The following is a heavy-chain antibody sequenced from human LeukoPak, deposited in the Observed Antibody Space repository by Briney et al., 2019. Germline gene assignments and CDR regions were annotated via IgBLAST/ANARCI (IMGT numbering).Heavy chain of an antibody. D-gene: IGHD3-3*01. J-gene: IGHJ6*02. CDR3: ARDRTRDFGVVIARPHYYYGMDV. CDR2: ISSSGSTI. Sequence: GGSLRLSCAASGFTFSSYEMNWVRQAPGKGLEWVSYISSSGSTIYYADSVKGRFTISRDNAKSSLYLQMNSLRAEDTAVYYCARDRTRDFGVVIARPHYYYGMDVWGQGTTVTVSS. V-gene: IGHV3-48*03. CDR1: GFTFSSYE.